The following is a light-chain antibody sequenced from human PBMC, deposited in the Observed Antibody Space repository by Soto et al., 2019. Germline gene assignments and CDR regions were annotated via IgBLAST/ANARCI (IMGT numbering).Light chain of an antibody. CDR3: QQYNKWRT. V-gene: IGKV3-15*01. CDR2: DAS. CDR1: QNIRNK. J-gene: IGKJ1*01. Sequence: IVMTQSPVTLSVSPGEGATLSCRASQNIRNKLAWYQQKPGQAPRLLIYDASTRATGVPARFSGSGSGTDFTLTISSLLSEDFAFYYCQQYNKWRTFGQGAKVEIK.